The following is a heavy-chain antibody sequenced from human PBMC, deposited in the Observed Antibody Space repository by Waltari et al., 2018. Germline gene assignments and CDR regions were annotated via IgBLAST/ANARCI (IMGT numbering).Heavy chain of an antibody. J-gene: IGHJ4*02. CDR3: AKDPGYCSGGSCYPGFFFDY. Sequence: EVQLLESGGGLVQPGGSLRLSCAASGFTFSSYAMSWVRQAPGKGLEWVSVIYSGGSSTYYAYSVKGRFTISRDNSKNTLYLQMNSLRAEDTAVYYCAKDPGYCSGGSCYPGFFFDYWGQGTLVTVSS. CDR1: GFTFSSYA. D-gene: IGHD2-15*01. V-gene: IGHV3-23*03. CDR2: IYSGGSST.